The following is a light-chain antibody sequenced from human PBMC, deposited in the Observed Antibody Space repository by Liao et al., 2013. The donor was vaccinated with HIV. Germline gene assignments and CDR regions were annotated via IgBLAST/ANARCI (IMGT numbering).Light chain of an antibody. J-gene: IGLJ2*01. Sequence: SFVLTQPPSVSVAPGKTASITCGGSNIGSKSVHWYQQKPGQAPVLVIYYDTERPSGVPERMSGSNSGNIATLTISGTQAMDEADYYCQAWDRSADVVFGGGTKLTVL. CDR2: YDT. CDR3: QAWDRSADVV. V-gene: IGLV3-21*01. CDR1: NIGSKS.